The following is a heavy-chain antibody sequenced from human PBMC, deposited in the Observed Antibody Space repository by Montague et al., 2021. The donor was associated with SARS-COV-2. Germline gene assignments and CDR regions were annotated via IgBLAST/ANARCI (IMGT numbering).Heavy chain of an antibody. CDR2: IHHGGST. V-gene: IGHV4-34*01. J-gene: IGHJ6*03. D-gene: IGHD3-10*01. Sequence: SETLSLTCAVHGGSFSTYSWNWIRQPPGKGLEWIGEIHHGGSTNYNPSIKSRVTISADTSKNQFSLKLTSVAAADTAVYYYARLGDGVVPSPILGVGPYYSYYYMDVWGKGTTVTVSS. CDR3: ARLGDGVVPSPILGVGPYYSYYYMDV. CDR1: GGSFSTYS.